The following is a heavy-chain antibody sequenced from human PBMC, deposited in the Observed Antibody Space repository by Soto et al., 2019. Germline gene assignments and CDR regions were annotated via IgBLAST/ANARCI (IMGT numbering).Heavy chain of an antibody. J-gene: IGHJ4*01. V-gene: IGHV3-21*06. CDR2: ISISSSDR. CDR3: VSGMSRFY. Sequence: GGSLRLSCAASGFTLRTYTMSWVRQAPGKGLEWVSSISISSSDRYYADSVRGRFTISRDNAKNALYLQLNSLRADDTAVYFCVSGMSRFYGGQGTLVTVSS. CDR1: GFTLRTYT.